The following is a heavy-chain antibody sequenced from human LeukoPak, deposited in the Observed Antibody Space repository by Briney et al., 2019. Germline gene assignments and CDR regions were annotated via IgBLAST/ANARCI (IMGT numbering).Heavy chain of an antibody. CDR1: GGTFSSYA. CDR3: AKDYLGYSYGRLDY. D-gene: IGHD5-18*01. CDR2: IIPIFDTG. J-gene: IGHJ4*02. Sequence: ASVKVSCKASGGTFSSYAISWVRQAPGQGLEWMGGIIPIFDTGNSAQKFQGRVTITADESTSTAYMELSSLRSEDTAVYYCAKDYLGYSYGRLDYWGQGTLVTVSS. V-gene: IGHV1-69*13.